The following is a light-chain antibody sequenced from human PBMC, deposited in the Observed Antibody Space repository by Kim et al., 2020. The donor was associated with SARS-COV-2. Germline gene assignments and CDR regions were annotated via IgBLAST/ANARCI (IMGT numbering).Light chain of an antibody. CDR2: EVT. V-gene: IGLV2-23*02. Sequence: QSVLTQPASVSGSPGQSITISCTGTSSDIGTYNLVSWYQQHPGKAPQLLIYEVTKRPSGVSNRFSGSKSGNTASLTISGLQPEDEADYFCCSFANNVLFGGGTQLTVL. CDR1: SSDIGTYNL. CDR3: CSFANNVL. J-gene: IGLJ2*01.